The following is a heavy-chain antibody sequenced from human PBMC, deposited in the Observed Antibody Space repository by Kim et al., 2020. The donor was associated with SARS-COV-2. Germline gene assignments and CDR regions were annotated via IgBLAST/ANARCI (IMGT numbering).Heavy chain of an antibody. J-gene: IGHJ6*02. CDR3: AGPRNTAYGMDL. Sequence: TSYADSVEGRFTISKDNAKNTRYFQMNSLRAEGTAVYYCAGPRNTAYGMDLWGQGTTVTVSS. D-gene: IGHD5-18*01. CDR2: T. V-gene: IGHV3-74*01.